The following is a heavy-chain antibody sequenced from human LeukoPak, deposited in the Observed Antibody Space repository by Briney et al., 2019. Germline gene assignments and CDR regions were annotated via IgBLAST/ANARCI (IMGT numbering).Heavy chain of an antibody. CDR3: AKRGYSSGWYDY. Sequence: ASVKVSCKVSGYTLTELSMHWVRQAPGKGLEWMGGFDPEDGETIYAQKFQGRVTMTEDTSTDTAYMELSSLRSEDTAVYYRAKRGYSSGWYDYWGQGTLVTVSS. V-gene: IGHV1-24*01. J-gene: IGHJ4*02. CDR2: FDPEDGET. D-gene: IGHD6-19*01. CDR1: GYTLTELS.